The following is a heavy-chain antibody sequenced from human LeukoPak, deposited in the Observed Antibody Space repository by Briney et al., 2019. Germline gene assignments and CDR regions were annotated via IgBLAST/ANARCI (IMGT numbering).Heavy chain of an antibody. CDR3: ARTPTVVTPGDAFDI. J-gene: IGHJ3*02. Sequence: ASVKVSCKASGYTFTSYGISWVRQAPGQGLEWMGWISAYNGNTNYAQKLQGRVTMTTDTSTSTAYMELRSLRSDDTVVYYCARTPTVVTPGDAFDIWGQGTMVTVSS. CDR2: ISAYNGNT. D-gene: IGHD4-23*01. V-gene: IGHV1-18*01. CDR1: GYTFTSYG.